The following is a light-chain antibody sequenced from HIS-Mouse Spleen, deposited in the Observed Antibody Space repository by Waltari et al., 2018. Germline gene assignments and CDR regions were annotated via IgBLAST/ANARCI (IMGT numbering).Light chain of an antibody. Sequence: SYELTQPPSVSVSPGQTARITCSGDALPKKYAYWYQQKSGQAPVLVIYEDSKRPSGIPERFSGSSSGTMATLTFSGAQVEDEADYYGYSTDSSGNHRVFGGGTKLTVL. V-gene: IGLV3-10*01. CDR2: EDS. J-gene: IGLJ2*01. CDR3: YSTDSSGNHRV. CDR1: ALPKKY.